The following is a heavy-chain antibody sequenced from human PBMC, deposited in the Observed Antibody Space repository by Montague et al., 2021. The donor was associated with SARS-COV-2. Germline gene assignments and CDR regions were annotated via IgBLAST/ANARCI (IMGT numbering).Heavy chain of an antibody. V-gene: IGHV4-39*01. CDR1: GGSISSSSHY. CDR3: ARAQMAVTEYYPDY. Sequence: SETLSLTCSVSGGSISSSSHYWAWIRQPPGRRLEWIGTIYYSGTTLYHPSLKSRITMSVDTSDNQFSLQLNSVSATDTAIYYCARAQMAVTEYYPDYWGQGILVTVPS. D-gene: IGHD2/OR15-2a*01. CDR2: IYYSGTT. J-gene: IGHJ4*02.